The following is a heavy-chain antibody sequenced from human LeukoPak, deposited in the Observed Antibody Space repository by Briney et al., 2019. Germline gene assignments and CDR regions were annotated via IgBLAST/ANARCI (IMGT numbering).Heavy chain of an antibody. J-gene: IGHJ4*02. D-gene: IGHD3-10*01. V-gene: IGHV1-2*02. CDR2: INPNSGGT. CDR1: GGTFSSYA. CDR3: ARVLLGRRLLDY. Sequence: ASVKVSCKASGGTFSSYAISWVRQAPGQGLEWMGWINPNSGGTNYAQKFQSRVTMTRDTSISTAYMELSRLRSDDTAVYYCARVLLGRRLLDYWGQGTLVTVSS.